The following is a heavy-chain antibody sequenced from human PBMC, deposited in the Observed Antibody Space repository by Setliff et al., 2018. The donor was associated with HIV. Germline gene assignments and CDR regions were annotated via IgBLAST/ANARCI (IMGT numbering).Heavy chain of an antibody. CDR3: ATITVAGTWAFDI. CDR2: ISGYNGNT. Sequence: GASVKISCKASGDTNPSDAISWVRQSPGQRLEWMGWISGYNGNTKYAQNMQGRVTMTPDTSTTTAYMALRSLRYADTAVYYCATITVAGTWAFDILGQGTMVTVSS. CDR1: GDTNPSDA. J-gene: IGHJ3*02. D-gene: IGHD6-19*01. V-gene: IGHV1-18*01.